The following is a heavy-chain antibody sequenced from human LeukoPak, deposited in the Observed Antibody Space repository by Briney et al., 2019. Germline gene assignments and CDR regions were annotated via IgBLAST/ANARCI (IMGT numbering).Heavy chain of an antibody. Sequence: GGSLRLSCAASGFTFSSYEMNWVRQAPGKGLEWVSYISSSGSTIYYADSVKGRFTISRDNAKNSLNQQMNSLRAEDTAVYYCARARFGGGYEFDYWGQGTLVTVSS. CDR3: ARARFGGGYEFDY. CDR1: GFTFSSYE. CDR2: ISSSGSTI. V-gene: IGHV3-48*03. J-gene: IGHJ4*02. D-gene: IGHD5-12*01.